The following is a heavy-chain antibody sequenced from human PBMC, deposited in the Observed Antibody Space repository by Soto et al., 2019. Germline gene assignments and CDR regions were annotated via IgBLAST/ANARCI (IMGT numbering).Heavy chain of an antibody. J-gene: IGHJ6*03. CDR1: GFTFSSYG. CDR2: IWYDGSNK. V-gene: IGHV3-33*01. Sequence: GGSLRLSCAASGFTFSSYGMHWVRQAPGKGLEWVAVIWYDGSNKYYADSVKGRFTISRDNSKNTLYLQMNSLRAEDTAVYYCARVGCSGGSCYWDYYYYYMDVWGKGTTVTVSS. CDR3: ARVGCSGGSCYWDYYYYYMDV. D-gene: IGHD2-15*01.